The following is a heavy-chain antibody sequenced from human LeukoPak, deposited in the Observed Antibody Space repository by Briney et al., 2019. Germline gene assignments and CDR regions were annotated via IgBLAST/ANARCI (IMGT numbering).Heavy chain of an antibody. J-gene: IGHJ4*02. V-gene: IGHV1-2*02. Sequence: ASVKVSCKASGYTFTGYYTHWVRQAPGQGLEWMGWINPNSGGTNYAQKFQGRVTMTRDTSISTAYMELSRLRSDDTAVYYCAREFLEANYFDYWGQGPLVTVSS. CDR3: AREFLEANYFDY. D-gene: IGHD5-24*01. CDR2: INPNSGGT. CDR1: GYTFTGYY.